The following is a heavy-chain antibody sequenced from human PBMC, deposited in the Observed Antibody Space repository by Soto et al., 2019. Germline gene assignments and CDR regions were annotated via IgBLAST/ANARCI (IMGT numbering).Heavy chain of an antibody. CDR1: GFTFSSYA. CDR2: ISSSDSST. J-gene: IGHJ4*02. Sequence: EVKLLESGGGSVQPGGSLRLSCIASGFTFSSYAMSWVRQAPGKGLEWVSGISSSDSSTYYADSVKGRFTISRDNSKNTLYLQRNRLRVEDTAVYYCAQDNYDVWGHFDYWGQGILVTVS. CDR3: AQDNYDVWGHFDY. V-gene: IGHV3-23*01. D-gene: IGHD3-3*01.